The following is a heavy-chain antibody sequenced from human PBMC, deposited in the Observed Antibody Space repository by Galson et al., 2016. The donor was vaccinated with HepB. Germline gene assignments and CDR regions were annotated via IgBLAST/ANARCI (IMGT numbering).Heavy chain of an antibody. CDR2: IWYDGSNK. J-gene: IGHJ4*02. CDR1: GLTFSSYG. CDR3: ARDGDVDTAMVTPELDY. Sequence: SLRLSCAASGLTFSSYGMHWVRQAPGKGLEWVAVIWYDGSNKYYADSVKGRFTISRDNSKNTLYLQMNSLRAEDTAVYHCARDGDVDTAMVTPELDYWGQGTLVTVSS. V-gene: IGHV3-33*01. D-gene: IGHD5-18*01.